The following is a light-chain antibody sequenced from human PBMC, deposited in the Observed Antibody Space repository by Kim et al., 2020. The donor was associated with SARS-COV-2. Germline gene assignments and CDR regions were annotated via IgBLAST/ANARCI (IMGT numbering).Light chain of an antibody. CDR2: YDT. J-gene: IGLJ1*01. CDR3: QVWDRSSDQYV. V-gene: IGLV3-21*04. Sequence: PGKTARSSCGGDNIGDKSVHWYRQKPGQAPVAVISYDTDRRSGIPERITGSKSGNSATLTISRVEAGDEADYYCQVWDRSSDQYVFGTGTKVTVL. CDR1: NIGDKS.